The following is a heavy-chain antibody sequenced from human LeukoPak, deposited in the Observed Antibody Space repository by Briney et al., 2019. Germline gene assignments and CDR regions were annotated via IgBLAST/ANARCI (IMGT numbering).Heavy chain of an antibody. D-gene: IGHD1-14*01. CDR3: AREMGLTDRAVDY. V-gene: IGHV3-21*01. CDR2: ISSSSSYI. J-gene: IGHJ4*02. Sequence: GGSLRLSCAASGFTFSSYSMNWVRQAPGKGLEWVSSISSSSSYIYYADSVKGRFTISRDKAKNSLYLQMNSLRAEDTAVYYCAREMGLTDRAVDYWGQGTLVTVSS. CDR1: GFTFSSYS.